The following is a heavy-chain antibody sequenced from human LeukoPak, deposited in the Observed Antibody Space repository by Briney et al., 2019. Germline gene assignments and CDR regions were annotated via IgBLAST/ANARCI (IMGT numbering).Heavy chain of an antibody. J-gene: IGHJ4*02. CDR2: ISGSGGST. V-gene: IGHV3-23*01. Sequence: TGGSLRLSCAASVLTFSSYAMSWVRHAPGKGLEWVSAISGSGGSTYYADSVKGRFTISRDNSKTTLYLQMNSLRAEDTAVYYCAKAGYSDLFDYWGQGTLVTVSS. CDR1: VLTFSSYA. D-gene: IGHD5-12*01. CDR3: AKAGYSDLFDY.